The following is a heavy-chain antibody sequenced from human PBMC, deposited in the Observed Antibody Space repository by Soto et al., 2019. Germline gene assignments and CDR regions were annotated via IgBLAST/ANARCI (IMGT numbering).Heavy chain of an antibody. CDR2: ISYDGSNK. V-gene: IGHV3-30-3*01. J-gene: IGHJ6*02. D-gene: IGHD2-2*02. CDR1: GFTFSSYA. Sequence: QVQLVESGGGVVQPGRSLRLSCAASGFTFSSYAMHWVRQAPGKGLEWVAVISYDGSNKYYADSVKGRFTISRDNSKNTLYLQMNSLSAEDTAVYYCARENTRYYYYGMDVWGQGTTVTVSS. CDR3: ARENTRYYYYGMDV.